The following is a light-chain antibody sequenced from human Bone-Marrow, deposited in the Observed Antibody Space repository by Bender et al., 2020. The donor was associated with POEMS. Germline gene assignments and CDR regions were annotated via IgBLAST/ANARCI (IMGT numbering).Light chain of an antibody. CDR1: SSDVGGYNF. Sequence: QSALTQPASVSGSPGQSITISCTGTSSDVGGYNFVSWYQQHPDKAPKLMIYDVTKRPSGVPDRFSASKSGTSASLAISELQSEDEALSYCSAWDDSLSGWVFGGGTKLTVL. J-gene: IGLJ3*02. V-gene: IGLV2-14*03. CDR2: DVT. CDR3: SAWDDSLSGWV.